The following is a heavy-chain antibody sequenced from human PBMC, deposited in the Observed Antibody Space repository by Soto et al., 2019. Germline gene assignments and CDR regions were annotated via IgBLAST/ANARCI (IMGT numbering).Heavy chain of an antibody. Sequence: GGSLRLSCTASGFTFGDYAMSWFRQAPGKGLEWVGFIRSKAYGGTTEYAASVKGRFTISRDDSKSIAYLQMNSLKTEDTAVYYCTRDLPRSSRIVVVWGHKNDAFDIWGQGTMVTVSS. CDR3: TRDLPRSSRIVVVWGHKNDAFDI. V-gene: IGHV3-49*03. CDR2: IRSKAYGGTT. J-gene: IGHJ3*02. CDR1: GFTFGDYA. D-gene: IGHD3-22*01.